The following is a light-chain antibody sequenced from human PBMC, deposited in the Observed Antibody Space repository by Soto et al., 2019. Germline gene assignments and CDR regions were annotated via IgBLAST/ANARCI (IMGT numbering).Light chain of an antibody. J-gene: IGKJ4*01. CDR2: GAS. CDR1: QSVYSN. CDR3: QQYNTWPPLT. V-gene: IGKV3-15*01. Sequence: EVLMTQSPATVSVSPGDSATLTCRASQSVYSNLAWYQQKPGQAPRLLIYGASTRATGLPVRFSGSGSGTEFTLTISDLQSEDSAVYFCQQYNTWPPLTFGGGTKVEI.